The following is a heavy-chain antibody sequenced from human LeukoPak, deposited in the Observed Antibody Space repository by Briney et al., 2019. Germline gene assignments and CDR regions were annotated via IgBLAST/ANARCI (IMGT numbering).Heavy chain of an antibody. D-gene: IGHD1-7*01. CDR2: ISSSGSTI. J-gene: IGHJ4*02. V-gene: IGHV3-11*04. CDR1: GFTFSDYY. Sequence: GGSLRLSCAASGFTFSDYYMSWIRQAPGKGLESVSYISSSGSTIYYADSVKGRFTISRDNAKNSLYLQMNSLRAEDTAVYYCARDSDGETTSYDYWGQGTLVTVSS. CDR3: ARDSDGETTSYDY.